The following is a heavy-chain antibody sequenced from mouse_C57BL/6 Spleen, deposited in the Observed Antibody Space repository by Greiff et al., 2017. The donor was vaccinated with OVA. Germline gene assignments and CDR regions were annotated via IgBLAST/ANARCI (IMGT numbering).Heavy chain of an antibody. D-gene: IGHD2-4*01. CDR1: GYTFTSYW. J-gene: IGHJ2*01. V-gene: IGHV1-69*01. Sequence: QVQLQQPGAELVMPGASVKLSCKASGYTFTSYWMHWVKQRPGQGLEWIGEIDPSASYTNYNQKFKGKSTFTVDKSSSTAYMELRSLTSEDSAVYFCAPPYYDYEDYWGQGTTLTVSS. CDR2: IDPSASYT. CDR3: APPYYDYEDY.